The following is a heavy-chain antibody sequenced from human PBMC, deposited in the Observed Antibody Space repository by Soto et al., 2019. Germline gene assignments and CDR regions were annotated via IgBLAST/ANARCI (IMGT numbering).Heavy chain of an antibody. CDR3: ARHPFGDFWSGSQNWFDP. V-gene: IGHV4-39*01. J-gene: IGHJ5*02. CDR1: GGSISSSSYY. D-gene: IGHD3-3*01. Sequence: SETLSLTCTVSGGSISSSSYYWGWIRQPPGKGLEWIGSIYYSGSTYYNPSLKSRVTISVDTSKNLFSLKLSSVTAADTAVYYCARHPFGDFWSGSQNWFDPWGQGTLVTVSS. CDR2: IYYSGST.